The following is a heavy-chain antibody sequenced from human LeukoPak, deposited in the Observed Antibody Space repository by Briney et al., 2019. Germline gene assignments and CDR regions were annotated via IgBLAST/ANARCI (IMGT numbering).Heavy chain of an antibody. Sequence: QPGGSLRLSCAASGFTFDDYAMHWVRQAPGKGLEWVSLISGDGGTTSYADSVKGRFTISRDNSKNSLYLQMNSLRTEDTALYYCAKVRYRGNCFAYWGQGTLVSVSS. CDR2: ISGDGGTT. V-gene: IGHV3-43*02. CDR1: GFTFDDYA. J-gene: IGHJ4*02. D-gene: IGHD1-26*01. CDR3: AKVRYRGNCFAY.